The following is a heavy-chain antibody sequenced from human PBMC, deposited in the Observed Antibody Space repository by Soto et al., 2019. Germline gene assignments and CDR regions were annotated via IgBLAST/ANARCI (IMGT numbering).Heavy chain of an antibody. CDR2: IGSTGAST. V-gene: IGHV3-64D*06. CDR1: GFTFSHSA. Sequence: GGSLRLSCSASGFTFSHSAMHWVRQAPGKGLEYVAAIGSTGASTYYPGSVKGRFIISRDNSKNTLFLQMNSLRPEDTAVYYCVRRGGAYAGSSLWFDSWGPGTLLTVST. D-gene: IGHD3-16*01. J-gene: IGHJ5*01. CDR3: VRRGGAYAGSSLWFDS.